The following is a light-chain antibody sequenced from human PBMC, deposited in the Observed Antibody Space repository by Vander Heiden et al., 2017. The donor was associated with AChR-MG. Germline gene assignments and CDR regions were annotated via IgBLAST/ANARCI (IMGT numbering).Light chain of an antibody. V-gene: IGLV1-44*01. CDR3: AAWHDSLNGQV. Sequence: QSVLTQPPSASGTPGQRVTISCSGSSANIGKNTVNWYQQLPGTAPKLLIYSNNQRPSGVPDRFFGSKSGSSASLAISGLQSEDEADYFCAAWHDSLNGQVFGGGTKLTVL. CDR2: SNN. J-gene: IGLJ3*02. CDR1: SANIGKNT.